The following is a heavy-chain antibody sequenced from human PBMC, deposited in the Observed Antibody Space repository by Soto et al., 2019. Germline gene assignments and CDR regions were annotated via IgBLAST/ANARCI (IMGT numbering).Heavy chain of an antibody. CDR1: GGSFSGYY. CDR3: ARELPIYGPIAAAGTRWFDP. CDR2: INHSGST. J-gene: IGHJ5*02. D-gene: IGHD6-13*01. V-gene: IGHV4-34*01. Sequence: SETLSLTCAVYGGSFSGYYWSWIRQPPGKGLEWIGEINHSGSTNCNPSLKSRVTISVDTSKNQFSLKLSSVTAADTAVYYCARELPIYGPIAAAGTRWFDPWGQGTLVTVSS.